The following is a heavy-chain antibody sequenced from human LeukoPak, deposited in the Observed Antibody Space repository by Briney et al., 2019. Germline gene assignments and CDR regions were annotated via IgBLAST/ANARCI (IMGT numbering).Heavy chain of an antibody. Sequence: ASVKVSCKASGYTFNSYDITWVRQATGQGLEWMGWMNPDSGNTGYAQKFLGRVTMTRDTSINTAYLELSSLRSEDTAVYYCATVAVVRGVIIGHFDYWGQGTLVTVSS. D-gene: IGHD3-10*01. J-gene: IGHJ4*02. CDR1: GYTFNSYD. CDR2: MNPDSGNT. V-gene: IGHV1-8*01. CDR3: ATVAVVRGVIIGHFDY.